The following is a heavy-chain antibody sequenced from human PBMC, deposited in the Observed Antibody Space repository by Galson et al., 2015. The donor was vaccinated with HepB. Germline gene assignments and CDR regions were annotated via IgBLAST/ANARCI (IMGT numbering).Heavy chain of an antibody. CDR2: ISSSSSRI. D-gene: IGHD4-23*01. V-gene: IGHV3-48*02. J-gene: IGHJ3*02. CDR3: ARGTVVSSYDAFDI. Sequence: SLRLSCAVSGSNFRSYSMNWVRQAPGKGLEWISRISSSSSRIYYADSVKGRFTVSRDNAKNSLYLQMNSLRDEDTAVFYCARGTVVSSYDAFDIWGQGTKVIVSS. CDR1: GSNFRSYS.